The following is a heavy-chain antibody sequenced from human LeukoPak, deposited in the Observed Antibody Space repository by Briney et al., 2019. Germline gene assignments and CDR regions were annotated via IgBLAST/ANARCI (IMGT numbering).Heavy chain of an antibody. CDR2: IIPIFGTA. J-gene: IGHJ5*02. CDR3: AREWENDLRFDP. D-gene: IGHD1-26*01. Sequence: LGASVKVSCKASGGTFSSYAISWVRQAPGQGLEWMGGIIPIFGTANYAQKFQGRVTITADESTSTAYMELSSLRSEDTAAYYCAREWENDLRFDPWGQGTLVTVSS. V-gene: IGHV1-69*13. CDR1: GGTFSSYA.